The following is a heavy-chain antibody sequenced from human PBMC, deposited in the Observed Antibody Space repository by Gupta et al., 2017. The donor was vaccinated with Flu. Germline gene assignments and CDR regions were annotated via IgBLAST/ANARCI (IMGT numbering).Heavy chain of an antibody. D-gene: IGHD2-2*02. Sequence: GKGLEWVSGISWNSGSIGYADSVKGRFTISRDNAKNSLYLQMNSLRAEDTALYYCAKDKYQLLYGGLGMFDPWGQGTLVTVSS. CDR2: ISWNSGSI. V-gene: IGHV3-9*01. J-gene: IGHJ5*02. CDR3: AKDKYQLLYGGLGMFDP.